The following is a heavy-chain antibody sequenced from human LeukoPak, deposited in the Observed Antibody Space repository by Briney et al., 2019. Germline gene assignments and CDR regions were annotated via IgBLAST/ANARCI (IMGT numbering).Heavy chain of an antibody. CDR1: GGSISSGSYY. V-gene: IGHV4-61*02. D-gene: IGHD3-10*01. CDR3: ARGGQYGSGSESIDY. J-gene: IGHJ4*02. Sequence: PSETLSLTCTVSGGSISSGSYYWSWIRQPAGKGLEWIGRIYTSGSTNYNPSLKSRVTISVDTSKNQFSLKLSSVTAADTAVYYCARGGQYGSGSESIDYWGQGTLVTVSS. CDR2: IYTSGST.